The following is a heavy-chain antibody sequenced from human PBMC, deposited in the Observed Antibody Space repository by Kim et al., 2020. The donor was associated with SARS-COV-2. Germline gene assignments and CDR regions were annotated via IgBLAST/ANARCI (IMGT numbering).Heavy chain of an antibody. CDR2: IGTAGDT. CDR3: AREAKGNDGFDY. V-gene: IGHV3-13*01. D-gene: IGHD1-1*01. CDR1: GFTFSSYD. Sequence: GGSLRLSCAASGFTFSSYDMHWVRQATGKGLEWVSAIGTAGDTYYPGSVKGRFTISRENAKNSLYLQMNSLRAGDTAVYYCAREAKGNDGFDYWGQGTLVTVSS. J-gene: IGHJ4*02.